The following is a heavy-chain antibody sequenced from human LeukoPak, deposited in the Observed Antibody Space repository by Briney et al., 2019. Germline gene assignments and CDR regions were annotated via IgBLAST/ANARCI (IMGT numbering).Heavy chain of an antibody. CDR1: GFTFTSYA. J-gene: IGHJ4*02. CDR2: ISGSGGST. D-gene: IGHD1-26*01. V-gene: IGHV3-23*01. CDR3: AKDLAGSGSYSFDY. Sequence: GSLRLSCGASGFTFTSYAMSWVRQAPGRGLEWVSGISGSGGSTYYADSVKGRFTISRDNSKNTLYLQMNSLRAEDTAVYYCAKDLAGSGSYSFDYWGQGTLVTVSS.